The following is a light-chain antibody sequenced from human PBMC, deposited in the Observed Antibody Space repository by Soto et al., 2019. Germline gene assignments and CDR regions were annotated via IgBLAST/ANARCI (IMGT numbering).Light chain of an antibody. V-gene: IGKV3-20*01. CDR2: GAS. Sequence: LLPGSNPLSTVERATLSCQVRQSVSSGYLAWYQHKPGQALRLLGSGASSRATGIPDRCSGSGSGIDFTLTIIRPEAEAFSVYYRQQYGSPLCTFGHGTRLAIK. CDR3: QQYGSPLCT. J-gene: IGKJ3*01. CDR1: QSVSSGY.